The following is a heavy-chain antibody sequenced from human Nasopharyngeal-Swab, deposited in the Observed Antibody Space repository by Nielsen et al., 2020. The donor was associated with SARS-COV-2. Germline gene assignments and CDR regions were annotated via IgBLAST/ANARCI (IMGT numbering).Heavy chain of an antibody. CDR2: ISSGGST. D-gene: IGHD3-16*02. Sequence: GESLKISCAASGFTVSTYAMSWVRQAPGKGLEWVSAISSGGSTYYADSVKGRFTISRGNSKNTLYLQMNSLKTEDTAVYYCTTDRVYDYVWGSYRYFDYWGQGTLVTVSS. J-gene: IGHJ4*02. CDR3: TTDRVYDYVWGSYRYFDY. V-gene: IGHV3-23*01. CDR1: GFTVSTYA.